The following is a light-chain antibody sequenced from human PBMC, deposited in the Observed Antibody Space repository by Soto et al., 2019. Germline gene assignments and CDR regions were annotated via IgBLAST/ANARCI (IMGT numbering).Light chain of an antibody. CDR3: QQYDTYPLT. J-gene: IGKJ4*01. CDR1: QSISTW. Sequence: DTQMTQSPSTLSASVGDRVTITCRASQSISTWLAWYQQKPGKAPKLPIYKASSLESGVPSRFSGSGSGTEFTLTISSLQPDDLATYYCQQYDTYPLTFGGGTKVDIK. CDR2: KAS. V-gene: IGKV1-5*03.